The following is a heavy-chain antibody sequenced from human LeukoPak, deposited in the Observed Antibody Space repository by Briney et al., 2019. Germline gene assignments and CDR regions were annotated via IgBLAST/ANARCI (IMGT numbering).Heavy chain of an antibody. D-gene: IGHD2-2*01. J-gene: IGHJ4*02. CDR1: GGSISSSTYY. CDR2: IYYSGST. V-gene: IGHV4-39*01. Sequence: SETLSLTCTVSGGSISSSTYYWGWIRQPPGKGLEWIGTIYYSGSTYYNASLKSRVTISVDTSRNQFSLKLSSVTAADTAVYYCARAYCSSASCARLGYFDYWGQGTLVTVSS. CDR3: ARAYCSSASCARLGYFDY.